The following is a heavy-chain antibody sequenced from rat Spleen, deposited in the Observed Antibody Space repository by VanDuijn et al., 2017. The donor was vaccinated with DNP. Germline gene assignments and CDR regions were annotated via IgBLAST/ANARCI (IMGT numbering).Heavy chain of an antibody. Sequence: EVQLVESGGGPVQPGRSLKISCIASGFIFSTYCMTWNPQAPGRVLVWVAFIINTGGSTYYPDSVKGRFTISRDNAKSTLYLQMNSLRSEDTATYYCTRDSGDWYFDFWGPGTMVTVSS. J-gene: IGHJ1*01. V-gene: IGHV5-31*01. D-gene: IGHD1-1*01. CDR2: IINTGGST. CDR1: GFIFSTYC. CDR3: TRDSGDWYFDF.